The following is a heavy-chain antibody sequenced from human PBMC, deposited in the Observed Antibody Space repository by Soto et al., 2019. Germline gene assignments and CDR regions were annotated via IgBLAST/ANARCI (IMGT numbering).Heavy chain of an antibody. CDR3: AREGYTFGPGAVRGAFDI. CDR2: IIPIFGTT. V-gene: IGHV1-69*15. J-gene: IGHJ3*02. CDR1: GGTFGSNA. D-gene: IGHD1-1*01. Sequence: QVQLVQSETEMRKPGSSVKVSCKASGGTFGSNAISWVRQAPGQGLEWMGNIIPIFGTTKNAQNFQGRVTITADESTNTAYMELSNLRSEDTAVCYCAREGYTFGPGAVRGAFDIWGQGTMVTVSS.